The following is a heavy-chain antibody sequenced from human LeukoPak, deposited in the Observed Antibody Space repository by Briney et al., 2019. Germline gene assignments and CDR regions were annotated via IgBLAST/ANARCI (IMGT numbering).Heavy chain of an antibody. V-gene: IGHV4-61*02. CDR3: ARGPSSRTYSSSPSDAFDI. D-gene: IGHD6-13*01. J-gene: IGHJ3*02. CDR2: IYTSGST. Sequence: SETLSLTCTVSGGSISSGSYYWSWIRQPAGKGLEWIGRIYTSGSTNYNPSLKSRVTISVDTSKNQFSLKLSSVTAADTAVYYCARGPSSRTYSSSPSDAFDIWGQGTMVTVSS. CDR1: GGSISSGSYY.